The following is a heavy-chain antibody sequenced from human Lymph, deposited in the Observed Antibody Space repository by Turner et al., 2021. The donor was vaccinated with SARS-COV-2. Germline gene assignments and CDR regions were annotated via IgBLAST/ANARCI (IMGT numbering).Heavy chain of an antibody. Sequence: EVQLLESGGGLVHPGGSFRLSFASSGFTFSSYAMCWVRQVPGKGLEWVSAISGSGGRTSYADTVKGRSTISNNKPKNMLYLQMTSQRAEDTAIYYGAKDRFTRSSGCEDYWGQGALVTVSS. J-gene: IGHJ4*02. V-gene: IGHV3-23*01. D-gene: IGHD6-19*01. CDR1: GFTFSSYA. CDR2: ISGSGGRT. CDR3: AKDRFTRSSGCEDY.